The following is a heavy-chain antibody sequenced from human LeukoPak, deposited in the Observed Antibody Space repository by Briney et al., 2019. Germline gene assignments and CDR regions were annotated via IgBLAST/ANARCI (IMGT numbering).Heavy chain of an antibody. D-gene: IGHD1-1*01. J-gene: IGHJ6*03. V-gene: IGHV3-13*01. CDR3: ARGPPRGKYYYMDV. CDR1: GFTFSSFD. Sequence: EAGGSLRLSCAASGFTFSSFDMHWVRQPTGQGLEWVSTIGTDSDTYYPGSVEGRFTLSRDNAKNSLYLQMNSLTAGDTAVYYCARGPPRGKYYYMDVWGKGTTVTVSS. CDR2: IGTDSDT.